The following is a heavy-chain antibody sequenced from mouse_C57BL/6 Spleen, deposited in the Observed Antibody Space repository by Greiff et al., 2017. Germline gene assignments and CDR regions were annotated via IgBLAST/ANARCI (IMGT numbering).Heavy chain of an antibody. CDR2: IYPRSGNT. D-gene: IGHD3-2*02. Sequence: QVQLQQSGAELARPGASVKLSCKASGYTFTSYGISWVKQRTGQGLEWIGEIYPRSGNTYYNEKFKGKATLTADKSSSTAYMELLSLTSEDSAVYFCARREDSSGWFAYWGQGTLVTVSA. CDR3: ARREDSSGWFAY. CDR1: GYTFTSYG. V-gene: IGHV1-81*01. J-gene: IGHJ3*01.